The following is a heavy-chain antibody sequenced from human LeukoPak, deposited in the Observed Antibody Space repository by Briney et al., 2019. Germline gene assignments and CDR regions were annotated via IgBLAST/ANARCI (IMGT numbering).Heavy chain of an antibody. V-gene: IGHV1-69*01. J-gene: IGHJ4*02. CDR1: GGTFSSYT. Sequence: SVKVSCKASGGTFSSYTISWVRQGPRPGLEWVGGIFPIFGTANYAQTFQGRVTITADESTSTAYMELSSLRSEDTAVYYCAAYCSSTSCQLSFDYWGQGTLVTVSS. CDR2: IFPIFGTA. D-gene: IGHD2-2*01. CDR3: AAYCSSTSCQLSFDY.